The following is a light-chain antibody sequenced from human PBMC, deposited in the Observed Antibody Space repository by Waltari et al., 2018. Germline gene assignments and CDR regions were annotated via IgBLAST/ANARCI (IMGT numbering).Light chain of an antibody. CDR3: QQRSNSNT. J-gene: IGKJ4*01. CDR2: DAS. V-gene: IGKV3-11*01. CDR1: QRVTSY. Sequence: EIVLTQSPATVSLSPGERATLPCRASQRVTSYLAWYQQKPGQAPRLLIYDASNRATGIPARFSGSGSGTDFTLTISSLEPEDFAVYYCQQRSNSNTFGGGTKVKIK.